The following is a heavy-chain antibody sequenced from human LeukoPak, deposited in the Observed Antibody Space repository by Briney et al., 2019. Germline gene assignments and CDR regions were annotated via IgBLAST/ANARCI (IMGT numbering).Heavy chain of an antibody. CDR3: AKDGYYDSSGSPTGYFDY. J-gene: IGHJ4*02. Sequence: GGSLRLSCTPSGFTFSSHAMSWVRQAPGKGLEWVSGISGSGGSTNYADSVKGRLIISRDNSKNTLYLQMNSLRAEDTAVYYCAKDGYYDSSGSPTGYFDYWGQGTLVTVSS. CDR1: GFTFSSHA. D-gene: IGHD3-22*01. V-gene: IGHV3-23*01. CDR2: ISGSGGST.